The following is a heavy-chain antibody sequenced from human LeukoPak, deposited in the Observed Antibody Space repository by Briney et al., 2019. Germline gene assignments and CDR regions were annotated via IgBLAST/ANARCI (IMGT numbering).Heavy chain of an antibody. D-gene: IGHD2-21*02. J-gene: IGHJ2*01. V-gene: IGHV4-34*01. Sequence: SETLSLTCAVYGGSFSGYYWSWIRQPPGKGRGGIGEINHSGSTNYNPSLKSRVTISVDTSKNQFSLKLTSVTAADTAVYYCARGRISVVVTAARWFRYFDLWGRGTLVTVSS. CDR2: INHSGST. CDR1: GGSFSGYY. CDR3: ARGRISVVVTAARWFRYFDL.